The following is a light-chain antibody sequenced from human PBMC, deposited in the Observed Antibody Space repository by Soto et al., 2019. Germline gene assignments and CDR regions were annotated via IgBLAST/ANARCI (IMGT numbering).Light chain of an antibody. V-gene: IGKV3-20*01. Sequence: IVLPQSPGTLSLSPGERATLSCRAIQSVSTSNLAWYQQKPGQAPRLLIYSASRRATGIPDRFSGSGTGTDFSLTITRLEAEDFAVYYCQQYGSSPITFGQGTRLEI. CDR1: QSVSTSN. CDR3: QQYGSSPIT. J-gene: IGKJ5*01. CDR2: SAS.